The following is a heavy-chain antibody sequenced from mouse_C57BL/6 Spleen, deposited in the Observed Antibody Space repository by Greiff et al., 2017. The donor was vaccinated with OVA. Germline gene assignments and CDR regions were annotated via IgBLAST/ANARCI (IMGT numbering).Heavy chain of an antibody. Sequence: QVQLKQSGPELVKPGASVKISCKASGYAFSSSWMNWVKQRPGQGLEWIGRIYPGDGDTNYNGKFKGKATLTADKSSSTAYMQLSSLTSEYSAVYFCATSIATESFDYWGQGTTLTVSS. V-gene: IGHV1-82*01. D-gene: IGHD1-1*01. CDR3: ATSIATESFDY. J-gene: IGHJ2*01. CDR2: IYPGDGDT. CDR1: GYAFSSSW.